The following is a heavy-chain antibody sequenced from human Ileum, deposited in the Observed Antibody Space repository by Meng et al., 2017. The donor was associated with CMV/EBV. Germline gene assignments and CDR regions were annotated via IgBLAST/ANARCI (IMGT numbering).Heavy chain of an antibody. J-gene: IGHJ4*02. V-gene: IGHV3-9*01. CDR2: ITWKSDTI. D-gene: IGHD5-18*01. CDR1: GFTFNDYA. CDR3: AKELNPSSTRGFSYGLVFRPLDFDS. Sequence: SLKISCAASGFTFNDYAMHWVRQAPGKGLEWVSGITWKSDTIGYADSAKGRFTISRDNAKNSLYLQMNSLRTEDTALYYCAKELNPSSTRGFSYGLVFRPLDFDSWGRGTLVTVSS.